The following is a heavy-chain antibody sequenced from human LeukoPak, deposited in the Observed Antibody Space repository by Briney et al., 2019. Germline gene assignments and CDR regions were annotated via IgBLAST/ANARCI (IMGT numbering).Heavy chain of an antibody. J-gene: IGHJ4*02. D-gene: IGHD3-3*01. CDR3: AKGSSSGRPYFFDY. V-gene: IGHV3-23*01. Sequence: GGSLRLSCAASGFTFSSYAMGWVRQAPGKGLDWFSAISGGSVGATYYADAVKGRFTISRDNSKTTLYLEMNSLRAEDTAVYYCAKGSSSGRPYFFDYWARDPWSPSPQ. CDR1: GFTFSSYA. CDR2: ISGGSVGAT.